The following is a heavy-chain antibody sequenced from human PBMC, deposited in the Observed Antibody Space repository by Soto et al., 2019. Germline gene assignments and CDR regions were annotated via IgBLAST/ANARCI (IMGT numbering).Heavy chain of an antibody. CDR2: IYYSGST. V-gene: IGHV4-39*01. Sequence: LSLTCTVSGGSISSSSYYWGWIRQPPGKGLEWIGSIYYSGSTYYNPSLKSRVTISVDTSKNQFSLKLSSVTAADTAVYYCARVLLWFGELLGGYYFDYWGQGTLVTVSS. CDR1: GGSISSSSYY. J-gene: IGHJ4*02. D-gene: IGHD3-10*01. CDR3: ARVLLWFGELLGGYYFDY.